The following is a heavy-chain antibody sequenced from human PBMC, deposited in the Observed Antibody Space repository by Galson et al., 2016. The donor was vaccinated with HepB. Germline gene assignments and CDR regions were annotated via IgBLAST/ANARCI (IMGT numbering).Heavy chain of an antibody. J-gene: IGHJ4*02. V-gene: IGHV1-18*01. Sequence: SVKVSCKASGYIFNNYGISWVRQAPGQGLEWMGWISVDDVNTNDGYKFQGRVTMTTDTSTTTAYMELRNLRSDDTAVYFCARFNGASTGWRHDYWGPGTLVTVSS. CDR2: ISVDDVNT. D-gene: IGHD6-19*01. CDR3: ARFNGASTGWRHDY. CDR1: GYIFNNYG.